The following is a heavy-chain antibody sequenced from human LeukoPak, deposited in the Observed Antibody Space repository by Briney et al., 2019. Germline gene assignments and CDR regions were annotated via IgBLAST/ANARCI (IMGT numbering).Heavy chain of an antibody. J-gene: IGHJ4*02. D-gene: IGHD3-10*01. V-gene: IGHV4-34*01. Sequence: GSLRLSCTVSGFTVSSNSMSWVRQAPGKGLEWIGEINHSGSTNYNPSLKSRVTISVDTSKNQFSLKLSSVTAADTAVYYCARHPGGKNYYGSGSYAPFDYWGQGTLVTVSS. CDR1: GFTVSSNS. CDR3: ARHPGGKNYYGSGSYAPFDY. CDR2: INHSGST.